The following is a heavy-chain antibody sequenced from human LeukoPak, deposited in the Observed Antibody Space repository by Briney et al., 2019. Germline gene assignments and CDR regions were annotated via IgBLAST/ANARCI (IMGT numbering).Heavy chain of an antibody. CDR1: GGSISSYY. Sequence: PSETLSLTCTVSGGSISSYYWSWIRQPPGKGLEWIGYIYHSGSTNYNPSLKSRVTISVDTSKNQFSLKLSSVTAADTAVYYCARDAGVSRYFDYWGQGTLVTVSS. V-gene: IGHV4-59*01. D-gene: IGHD6-13*01. CDR2: IYHSGST. CDR3: ARDAGVSRYFDY. J-gene: IGHJ4*02.